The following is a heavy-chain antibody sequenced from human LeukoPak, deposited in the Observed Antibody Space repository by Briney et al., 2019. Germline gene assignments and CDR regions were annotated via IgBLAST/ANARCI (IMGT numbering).Heavy chain of an antibody. V-gene: IGHV4-34*01. J-gene: IGHJ6*02. CDR3: ASRKLGYCSSTSCRYYYGMGV. D-gene: IGHD2-2*01. Sequence: TSETLSLTCAVYGGSFSGYYWSWIRQPPGKGLEWIGEINHSGSTNYNPSLKSRVTISVDTSKNQFSLKLSSVTAADTAVYYCASRKLGYCSSTSCRYYYGMGVWGQGTTVTVSS. CDR1: GGSFSGYY. CDR2: INHSGST.